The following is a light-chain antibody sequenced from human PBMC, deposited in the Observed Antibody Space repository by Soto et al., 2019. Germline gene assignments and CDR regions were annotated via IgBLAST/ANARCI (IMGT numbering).Light chain of an antibody. J-gene: IGKJ2*01. CDR3: QQSYSTPPYT. Sequence: DIQMTQSPSSLSTSVGDRVTITCRASQYINNYLNWYQQKPGKAPKLLIFAPYNLQSGVPSRFSGSGSGTDFTLTISSLQPEDFATYYCQQSYSTPPYTFGQGTKLDMK. CDR2: APY. V-gene: IGKV1-39*01. CDR1: QYINNY.